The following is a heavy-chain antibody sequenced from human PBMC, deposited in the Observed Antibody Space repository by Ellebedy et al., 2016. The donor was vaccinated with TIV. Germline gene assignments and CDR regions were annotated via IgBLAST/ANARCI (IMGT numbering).Heavy chain of an antibody. CDR3: AREGSGNFYYFQY. Sequence: GESLKISXAASGFSLSSHWIHWVRQAPGEGLMWVSRINSDGRSITYADSVKGRFTISRDNAKNSLYLQMNSLRAEDTAVYYCAREGSGNFYYFQYWGQGTLVTVSS. J-gene: IGHJ4*02. CDR2: INSDGRSI. CDR1: GFSLSSHW. D-gene: IGHD1-26*01. V-gene: IGHV3-74*01.